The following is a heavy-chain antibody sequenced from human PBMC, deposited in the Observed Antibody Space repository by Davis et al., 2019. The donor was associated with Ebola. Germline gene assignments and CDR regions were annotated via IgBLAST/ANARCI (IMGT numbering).Heavy chain of an antibody. Sequence: MPSETLSLTCTVSGDPISISSSYYCGWLRQPPGKGLEWIGSIYYSGSTYYNPSLKSPVTISVYKSKNQFSLKLSSVTAADTAVNYCARGVGYYYDSSGYYRYYGMDVWGKGTTVTVSS. V-gene: IGHV4-39*07. J-gene: IGHJ6*04. CDR2: IYYSGST. CDR1: GDPISISSSYY. D-gene: IGHD3-22*01. CDR3: ARGVGYYYDSSGYYRYYGMDV.